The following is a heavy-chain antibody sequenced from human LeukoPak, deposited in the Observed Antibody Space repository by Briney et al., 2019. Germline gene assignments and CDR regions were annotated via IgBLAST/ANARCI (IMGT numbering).Heavy chain of an antibody. Sequence: GASVKVSCKASGYTFTSYGISWVRQAPGQGLEWMGWISAYNGNTNYAQKLQGRVTMTTDTSTSTAYMELRSLRSDDTAVYYCARRHCSSTSCYPLGYWGQGTLVTVSS. CDR1: GYTFTSYG. CDR2: ISAYNGNT. D-gene: IGHD2-2*01. J-gene: IGHJ4*02. V-gene: IGHV1-18*04. CDR3: ARRHCSSTSCYPLGY.